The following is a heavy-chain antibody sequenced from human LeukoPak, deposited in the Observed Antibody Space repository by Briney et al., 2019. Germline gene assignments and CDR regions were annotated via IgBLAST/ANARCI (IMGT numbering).Heavy chain of an antibody. V-gene: IGHV3-48*01. Sequence: GGSLRLSCAASGFTFSSYGMNWVRQAPGKGLEWVAYISSSSTTIYYADSVKGRFTTSRDNAKNSLSLQMNSLRAEDTAVYYCARDLSHCDNTGCYDSVFDFWGQGTLVTVSS. CDR2: ISSSSTTI. CDR1: GFTFSSYG. CDR3: ARDLSHCDNTGCYDSVFDF. D-gene: IGHD5-12*01. J-gene: IGHJ4*02.